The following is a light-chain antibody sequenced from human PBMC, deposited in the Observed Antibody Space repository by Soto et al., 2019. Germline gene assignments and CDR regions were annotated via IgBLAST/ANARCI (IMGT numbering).Light chain of an antibody. J-gene: IGKJ4*01. V-gene: IGKV1D-12*01. CDR1: QGIGSW. Sequence: DIQLTQSPSSVSASVGDRVTITCRASQGIGSWLARYQQKPGKAPKLLIYSASSLQTRVPSRFRGSGSGTDFTLTISSLQAEDSATYYCQQANSFPQTFGGGTKVDIK. CDR2: SAS. CDR3: QQANSFPQT.